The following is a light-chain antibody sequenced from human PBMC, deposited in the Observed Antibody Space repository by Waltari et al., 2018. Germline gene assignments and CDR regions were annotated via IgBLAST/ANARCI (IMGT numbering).Light chain of an antibody. CDR2: GAS. CDR3: QQYNNWPPRYT. V-gene: IGKV3-15*01. Sequence: EIVMTQSPATLSVSPGERATLPCRPSQSVSSNLAWYQQKPGQAPRLLIYGASTRATGSPARFSGSGAGTEFTLTISSLQSEDFAVYYCQQYNNWPPRYTFGQGTKLEIK. CDR1: QSVSSN. J-gene: IGKJ2*01.